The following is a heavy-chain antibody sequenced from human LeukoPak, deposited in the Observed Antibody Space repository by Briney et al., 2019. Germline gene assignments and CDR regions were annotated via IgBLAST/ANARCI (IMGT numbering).Heavy chain of an antibody. D-gene: IGHD3-10*01. CDR2: ISWNSGSI. V-gene: IGHV3-9*01. J-gene: IGHJ2*01. CDR3: AKNGAPYYGSGSCDWYFDL. CDR1: GFTFDDYA. Sequence: PGGSLRLSCAASGFTFDDYAMHWVRQAPGKGLEWVSGISWNSGSIGYADSVKGRFTISRDNAKNSLYLQMNSLRAEDTALYYCAKNGAPYYGSGSCDWYFDLWGRGTLVTVSS.